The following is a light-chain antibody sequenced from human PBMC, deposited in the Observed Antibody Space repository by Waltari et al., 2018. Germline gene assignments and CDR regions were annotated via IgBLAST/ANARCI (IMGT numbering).Light chain of an antibody. J-gene: IGKJ1*01. CDR3: LRYGGGSFRT. CDR2: DAS. V-gene: IGKV3-20*01. CDR1: QSVNRNF. Sequence: ATLSCRASQSVNRNFLAWYQQKPGQAPRLLIYDASSRATAIPDRFSGSGSGTDFTLTISRLDPEDFAVYYCLRYGGGSFRTFGQGTKVEIK.